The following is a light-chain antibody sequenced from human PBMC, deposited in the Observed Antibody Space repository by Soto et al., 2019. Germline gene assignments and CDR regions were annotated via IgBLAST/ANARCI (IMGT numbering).Light chain of an antibody. V-gene: IGKV4-1*01. CDR2: WAS. Sequence: DIVMTQAPDSLAVSLGERATINYKSSQSLLYSSNNKNYLAWYQQKPGQPPKLLIYWASTRESGVPDRFSGSGSGTDFTLTISSLQAEDVAVYYCQEYYDTPYTFGPGTKVDIQ. CDR1: QSLLYSSNNKNY. CDR3: QEYYDTPYT. J-gene: IGKJ3*01.